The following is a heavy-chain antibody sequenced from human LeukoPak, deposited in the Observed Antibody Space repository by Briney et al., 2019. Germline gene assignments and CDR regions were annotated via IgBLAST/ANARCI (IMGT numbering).Heavy chain of an antibody. CDR1: GGNFSSYV. D-gene: IGHD1-1*01. Sequence: GSSVKVSCKASGGNFSSYVISWVRQAPGQGLEWMGGIIPIFGTANYARKFQGRVMITADESTSTAYMELSSLRSEDTAVYYCARERSPSGTTETDAFDIWGQGTWSPSLQ. CDR2: IIPIFGTA. V-gene: IGHV1-69*01. CDR3: ARERSPSGTTETDAFDI. J-gene: IGHJ3*02.